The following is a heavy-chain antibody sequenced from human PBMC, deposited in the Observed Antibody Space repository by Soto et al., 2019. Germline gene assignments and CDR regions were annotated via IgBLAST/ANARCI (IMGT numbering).Heavy chain of an antibody. CDR2: ISSSSSTI. D-gene: IGHD2-2*01. CDR3: ARDRVVPAASNDAFDI. V-gene: IGHV3-48*02. CDR1: GFTFSSYS. J-gene: IGHJ3*02. Sequence: EVQLVESGGGLVQPGGSLRLSCEASGFTFSSYSMNWVRQAPGKGLEWGSYISSSSSTIYYADSVKGRFTISRDNAKNSLYLQMNSLRDEDTAVYYCARDRVVPAASNDAFDIWGQGTMVTVSS.